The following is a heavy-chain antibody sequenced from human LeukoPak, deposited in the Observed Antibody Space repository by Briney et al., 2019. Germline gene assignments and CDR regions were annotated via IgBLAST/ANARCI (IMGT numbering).Heavy chain of an antibody. V-gene: IGHV3-23*01. CDR3: AKDKLAGIGSWFDP. D-gene: IGHD6-13*01. J-gene: IGHJ5*02. Sequence: GWSLRLSCAASGYTFSSYAMGWVPQAPGKGLEWVSAISGSGGSTYYADSVKGRFTISRDNSKNTLYLQMNSLRAEDTAVYYCAKDKLAGIGSWFDPWGQGTLVTVSS. CDR2: ISGSGGST. CDR1: GYTFSSYA.